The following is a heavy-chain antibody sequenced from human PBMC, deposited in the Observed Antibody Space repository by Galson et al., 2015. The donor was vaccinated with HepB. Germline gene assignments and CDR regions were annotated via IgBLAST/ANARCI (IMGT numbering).Heavy chain of an antibody. CDR1: GGSISSYY. V-gene: IGHV4-59*01. D-gene: IGHD6-13*01. Sequence: SLTCTVSGGSISSYYWSWIRQPPGKGLEWIGYIYYSGSTNYNPSLKSRVTISVDTSKNQFSLKLSSVTAADTAVYYCARGLGYSSSWYSPTDYLYYYYYMDVWGKGTTVTVSS. CDR2: IYYSGST. CDR3: ARGLGYSSSWYSPTDYLYYYYYMDV. J-gene: IGHJ6*03.